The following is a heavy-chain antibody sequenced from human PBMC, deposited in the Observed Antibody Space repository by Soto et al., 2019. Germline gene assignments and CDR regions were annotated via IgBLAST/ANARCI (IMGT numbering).Heavy chain of an antibody. Sequence: SETLSLTCTVSGGSISSGGYYWSWIRQHPGKGLEWIGYIYYSGSTYYNPSLKSRVTISVDTSKNQFSLKLSSVTAADTAVYYCAAFTFGGVIATSSFDYWGQGTLVTVSS. J-gene: IGHJ4*02. CDR3: AAFTFGGVIATSSFDY. CDR1: GGSISSGGYY. V-gene: IGHV4-31*03. D-gene: IGHD3-16*02. CDR2: IYYSGST.